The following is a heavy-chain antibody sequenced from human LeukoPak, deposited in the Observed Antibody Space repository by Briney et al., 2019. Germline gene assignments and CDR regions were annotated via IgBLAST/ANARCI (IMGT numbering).Heavy chain of an antibody. CDR1: GFTFSSYA. V-gene: IGHV3-30-3*01. Sequence: PGRSLRLSCAASGFTFSSYAMHWVRQAPGKGLEWVAVISYDGSNKYHADSVKGRFTISRDNSKNTLYLQMNSLRAEDTAVYYCARAGVVTAILGAFDIWGQGTMVTVSS. J-gene: IGHJ3*02. CDR3: ARAGVVTAILGAFDI. D-gene: IGHD2-21*02. CDR2: ISYDGSNK.